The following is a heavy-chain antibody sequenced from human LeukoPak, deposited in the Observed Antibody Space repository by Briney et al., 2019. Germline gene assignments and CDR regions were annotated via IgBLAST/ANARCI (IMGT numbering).Heavy chain of an antibody. J-gene: IGHJ6*02. Sequence: SETLSLTCTVSGGSISSYYWSWIRQPPGKGLEWIGYIYYSGSTNYNPSLKSRVTISVDTSKNQFSLKLSSVTAAGTAVYYCARDKQMSGNYYYYYGMDVWGQGTTVTVSS. D-gene: IGHD1-14*01. CDR1: GGSISSYY. CDR3: ARDKQMSGNYYYYYGMDV. CDR2: IYYSGST. V-gene: IGHV4-59*01.